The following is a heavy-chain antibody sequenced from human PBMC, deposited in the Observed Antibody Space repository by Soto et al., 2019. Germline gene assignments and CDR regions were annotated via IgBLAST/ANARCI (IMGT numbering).Heavy chain of an antibody. J-gene: IGHJ5*02. Sequence: SETLSLTCTVSGGSVSSGSYYWSWIRQPPGKGLEWIGYIYYSGSTNYNPSLKSRVTISVDTSKNQFSLKLSSVTAADTAVYYFASNRIVVVPAASFSWFDPWGQGTLVTVSS. CDR1: GGSVSSGSYY. D-gene: IGHD2-2*01. V-gene: IGHV4-61*01. CDR3: ASNRIVVVPAASFSWFDP. CDR2: IYYSGST.